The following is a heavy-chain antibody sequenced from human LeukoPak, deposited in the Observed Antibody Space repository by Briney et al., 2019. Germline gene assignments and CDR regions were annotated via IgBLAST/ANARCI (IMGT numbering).Heavy chain of an antibody. CDR2: MNPNSGNT. Sequence: ASVKVSCKASGYTFTSYDINWMRQAPGQGLEWVGWMNPNSGNTGYAQTFQGKLTMTRNTSIKTAYMELSSLRSEDTAVYYCARAPGYSSSWSEWFDPWGQGTLVTVSS. D-gene: IGHD6-13*01. J-gene: IGHJ5*02. CDR3: ARAPGYSSSWSEWFDP. CDR1: GYTFTSYD. V-gene: IGHV1-8*01.